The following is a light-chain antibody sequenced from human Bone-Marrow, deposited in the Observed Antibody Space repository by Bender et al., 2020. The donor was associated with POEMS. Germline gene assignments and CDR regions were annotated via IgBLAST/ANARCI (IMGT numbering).Light chain of an antibody. V-gene: IGLV1-47*01. CDR1: SSDIGSNY. CDR3: AAWDDSLWSEV. CDR2: ETN. J-gene: IGLJ3*02. Sequence: QSVLTQPPSASGTPGQRVTISCSGSSSDIGSNYVYWYQQLPGTAPKLLIYETNQRPSGVPDRFSGSKSGTSASLAINGLRSEDEADYYCAAWDDSLWSEVFGGGTKLTVL.